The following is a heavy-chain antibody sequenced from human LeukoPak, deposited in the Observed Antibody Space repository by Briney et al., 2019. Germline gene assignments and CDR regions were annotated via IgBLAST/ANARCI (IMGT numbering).Heavy chain of an antibody. CDR3: ARVIHLGELSLYDY. D-gene: IGHD3-16*02. Sequence: GESLKIAFKGSGYSFTTYWITWVRQMPGKGMEWRGRIDPSDSYTNYSPSFQCHVTISADKSISTAYLQWSSLKASDTAMYYCARVIHLGELSLYDYWGQGTLVTVSS. J-gene: IGHJ4*02. V-gene: IGHV5-10-1*01. CDR2: IDPSDSYT. CDR1: GYSFTTYW.